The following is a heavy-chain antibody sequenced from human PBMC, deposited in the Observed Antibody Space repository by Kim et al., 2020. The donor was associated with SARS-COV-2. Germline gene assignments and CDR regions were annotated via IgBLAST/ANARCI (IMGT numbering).Heavy chain of an antibody. D-gene: IGHD4-17*01. CDR1: GYTFTGYY. CDR3: ARGTLGHYGGNSWRSRYYYYGMDV. J-gene: IGHJ6*02. CDR2: INPNSGGT. V-gene: IGHV1-2*04. Sequence: ASVKVSCKASGYTFTGYYMHWVRQAPGQGLEWMGWINPNSGGTNYAQKFQGWVTMTRDTSISTAYMELSRLRSDDTAVYYCARGTLGHYGGNSWRSRYYYYGMDVWGQGTTVTVSS.